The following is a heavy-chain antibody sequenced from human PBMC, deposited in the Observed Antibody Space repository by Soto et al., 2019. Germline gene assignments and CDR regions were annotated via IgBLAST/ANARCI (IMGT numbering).Heavy chain of an antibody. Sequence: GGSLRLSCAASGFTFSSYGMHWVRQAPGKGLEWVAVISYDGSNKYYADSVKGRFTISRDNSKNTLYLQMNSLRAEDTAVYYCASRVFGERQQTDYWGQGTLVTVSS. J-gene: IGHJ4*02. D-gene: IGHD3-3*01. CDR1: GFTFSSYG. CDR2: ISYDGSNK. CDR3: ASRVFGERQQTDY. V-gene: IGHV3-30*03.